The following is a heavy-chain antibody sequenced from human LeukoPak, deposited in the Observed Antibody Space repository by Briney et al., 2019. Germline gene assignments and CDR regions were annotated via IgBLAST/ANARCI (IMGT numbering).Heavy chain of an antibody. J-gene: IGHJ5*02. CDR1: GGSFSGYY. D-gene: IGHD2-21*02. Sequence: SETLSLTCAVYGGSFSGYYWSWIRQPPGKGLEWIGEINHSGSTNYNPSLKSRVTISVDTSKNQFSLKLSSVTAADTAVYYCANRGSVVTAMSRHWFDPWGQGTLVTVSS. CDR2: INHSGST. CDR3: ANRGSVVTAMSRHWFDP. V-gene: IGHV4-34*01.